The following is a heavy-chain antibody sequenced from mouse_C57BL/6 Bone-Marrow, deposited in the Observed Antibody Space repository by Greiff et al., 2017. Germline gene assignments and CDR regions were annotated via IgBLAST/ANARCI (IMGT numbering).Heavy chain of an antibody. Sequence: EVQRVESGGGLVKPGGSLKLSCAASGFTFSDYGMHWVRQAPEKGLEWVAYISSGSSTIYYADTVKGRFTISRDNAKNTLFLQMTSLRSEDTAMYYGARDRYYGSSDWYFDVWGTGTTVTVSS. J-gene: IGHJ1*03. CDR3: ARDRYYGSSDWYFDV. V-gene: IGHV5-17*01. CDR1: GFTFSDYG. D-gene: IGHD1-1*01. CDR2: ISSGSSTI.